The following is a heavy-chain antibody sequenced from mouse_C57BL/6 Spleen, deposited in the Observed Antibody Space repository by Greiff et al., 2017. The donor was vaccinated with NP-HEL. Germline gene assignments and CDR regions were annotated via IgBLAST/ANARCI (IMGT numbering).Heavy chain of an antibody. CDR2: ILPGSGST. J-gene: IGHJ2*01. CDR3: ARLDYYGSSYVRYFDY. V-gene: IGHV1-9*01. D-gene: IGHD1-1*01. Sequence: QVQLQQSGAELMKPGASVKLSCKATGYTFTGYWIEWVKQRPGHGLEWIGEILPGSGSTNYNEKFKGKATFTADTSSNTAYMQLSSLTTDDSAIYYCARLDYYGSSYVRYFDYWGQGTTLTVSS. CDR1: GYTFTGYW.